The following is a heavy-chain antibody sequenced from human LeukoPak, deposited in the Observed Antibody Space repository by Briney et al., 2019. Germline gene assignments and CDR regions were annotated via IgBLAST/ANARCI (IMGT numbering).Heavy chain of an antibody. Sequence: PSETLSLTCAVYGGSFSGYFWSWIRQPPGKGLEWIGYIYYSGSTNYNPSLKSRVTISVDTSKNQFSLKLSSVTAADTAVYYCARATGYMSYWGQGTLVTVSS. J-gene: IGHJ4*02. CDR1: GGSFSGYF. CDR2: IYYSGST. D-gene: IGHD6-13*01. CDR3: ARATGYMSY. V-gene: IGHV4-59*01.